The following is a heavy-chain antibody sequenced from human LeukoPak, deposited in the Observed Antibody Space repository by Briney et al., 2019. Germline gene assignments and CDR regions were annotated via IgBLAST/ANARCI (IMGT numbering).Heavy chain of an antibody. CDR3: ARTPNSRWWFQH. D-gene: IGHD2-15*01. Sequence: KASETLSLTCTVSGGSISSYYWSWIRQPPGKGLEWIGYIYYSGSTNYNPSLKSRVTISVDTSKNQFSLKLSSVTAADTAVYYCARTPNSRWWFQHSGQGTLVTVSS. CDR1: GGSISSYY. CDR2: IYYSGST. J-gene: IGHJ1*01. V-gene: IGHV4-59*01.